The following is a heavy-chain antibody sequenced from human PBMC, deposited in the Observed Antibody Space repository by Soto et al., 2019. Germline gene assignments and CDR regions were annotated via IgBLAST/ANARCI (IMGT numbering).Heavy chain of an antibody. CDR1: GFTFSSYA. D-gene: IGHD6-6*01. V-gene: IGHV3-23*01. Sequence: EVQLLESGGGLVQPGGSLRLSCAASGFTFSSYAMSWVRQAPEKGLKWVSAISGSGGSTNYADSVKGRFTMSRDNSKNTLYLQMNGLRAEDTAVYYCAKAPFSSSSNGYWGQGTLVTVSS. CDR2: ISGSGGST. CDR3: AKAPFSSSSNGY. J-gene: IGHJ4*02.